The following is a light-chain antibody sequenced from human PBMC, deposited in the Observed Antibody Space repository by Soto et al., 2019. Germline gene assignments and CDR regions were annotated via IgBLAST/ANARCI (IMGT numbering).Light chain of an antibody. CDR2: DDS. CDR3: SSYTSSSPLV. CDR1: SSDVGGYKY. V-gene: IGLV2-14*01. Sequence: QSALTQPASVSGSPGQSITISCTGTSSDVGGYKYVSWYQQHPGKAPKVMIYDDSNRPSGVSNRFSGSKSGNTASLTISGLQAEDEADYYCSSYTSSSPLVFGGGTKLTVL. J-gene: IGLJ2*01.